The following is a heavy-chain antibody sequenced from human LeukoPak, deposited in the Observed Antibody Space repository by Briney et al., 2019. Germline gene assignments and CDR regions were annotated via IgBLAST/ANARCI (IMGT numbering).Heavy chain of an antibody. CDR3: ARAENFWSGLLDY. D-gene: IGHD3-3*01. Sequence: PGGPLRLSCAASGFTFSSYSMNWVRQAPDKGLEWVASISKDGNNRLYAESLKGRLNISRDTSKNTVFLEINSLGHNDTALYYCARAENFWSGLLDYWGQGTLVTVSS. CDR2: ISKDGNNR. CDR1: GFTFSSYS. J-gene: IGHJ4*02. V-gene: IGHV3-30*03.